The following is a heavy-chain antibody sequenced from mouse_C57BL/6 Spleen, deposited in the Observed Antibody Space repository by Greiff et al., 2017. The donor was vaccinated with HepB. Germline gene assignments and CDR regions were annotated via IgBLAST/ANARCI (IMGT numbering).Heavy chain of an antibody. CDR2: INPYNGGT. CDR1: GYTFTDYY. V-gene: IGHV1-19*01. CDR3: AKDYYAPGFAY. J-gene: IGHJ3*01. D-gene: IGHD1-1*01. Sequence: EVQLQQSGPVLVKPGASVKMSCKASGYTFTDYYMNWVKQSHGKSLEWIGVINPYNGGTSYNQKFKGKATLTVDKSSSTAYMELNSLTSEDSAVYYCAKDYYAPGFAYWGQGTLVTVSA.